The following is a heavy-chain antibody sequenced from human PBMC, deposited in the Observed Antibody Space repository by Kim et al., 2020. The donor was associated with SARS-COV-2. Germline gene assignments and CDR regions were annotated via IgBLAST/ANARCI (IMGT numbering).Heavy chain of an antibody. CDR2: ITYSGST. D-gene: IGHD3-22*01. CDR1: GGSISNYH. J-gene: IGHJ5*02. V-gene: IGHV4-59*13. CDR3: ARGKYYESSDFAP. Sequence: SETLSLTCTVSGGSISNYHWHWIRQSPGKGLEWIGYITYSGSTSYNPSLKSRVTISVDTSKNQFSLRLNSVTAADTAVYYCARGKYYESSDFAPWGQGTLVTVSS.